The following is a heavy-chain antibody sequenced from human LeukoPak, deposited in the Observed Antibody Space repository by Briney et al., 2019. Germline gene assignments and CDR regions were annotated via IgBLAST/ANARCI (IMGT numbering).Heavy chain of an antibody. V-gene: IGHV1-2*02. J-gene: IGHJ4*02. D-gene: IGHD5-18*01. Sequence: ASVKVSCKASGYTFTGYYMHWVRQAPGQGLEWMGWINPNSGGTNYAQKFQGRVTMTRDTSISTAYMELSRLRSDDTAVYRCARRNTPVVAGLDSWGQGTLVTVSS. CDR1: GYTFTGYY. CDR3: ARRNTPVVAGLDS. CDR2: INPNSGGT.